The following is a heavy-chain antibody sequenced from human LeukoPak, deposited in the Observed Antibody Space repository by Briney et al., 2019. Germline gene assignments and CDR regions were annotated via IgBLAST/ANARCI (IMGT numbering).Heavy chain of an antibody. Sequence: GGSLRLSCTDSGFTFSSHDMNWVRQAPGKGLEWVSYISSGGCNTRYADSVKGRFTISRDNSKNSLYLQMNSLKAEDTAVYYCAREGSSYAPSEPFYFDYWGQVTLVTVSS. CDR2: ISSGGCNT. J-gene: IGHJ4*02. V-gene: IGHV3-48*03. D-gene: IGHD3-10*01. CDR1: GFTFSSHD. CDR3: AREGSSYAPSEPFYFDY.